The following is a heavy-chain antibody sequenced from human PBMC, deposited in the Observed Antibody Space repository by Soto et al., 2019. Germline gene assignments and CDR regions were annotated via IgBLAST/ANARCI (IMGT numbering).Heavy chain of an antibody. J-gene: IGHJ3*02. D-gene: IGHD5-12*01. CDR3: ARDQTGYSGYDIDAFDI. V-gene: IGHV6-1*01. CDR2: TYYRSKWYN. Sequence: SQTLSLTCAISGDSVSSNSAAWNWIRQSPSRGLEWLGRTYYRSKWYNDYAVSVKSRITVNPDTSKNQFSLQLNSVTPEDTAVYYCARDQTGYSGYDIDAFDIWGQGTMVTVSS. CDR1: GDSVSSNSAA.